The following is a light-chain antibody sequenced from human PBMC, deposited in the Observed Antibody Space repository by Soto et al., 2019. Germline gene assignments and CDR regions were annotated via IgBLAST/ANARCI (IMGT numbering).Light chain of an antibody. J-gene: IGKJ1*01. V-gene: IGKV1-5*03. CDR2: KAS. CDR3: QQYSSYSRT. CDR1: ETVSNY. Sequence: DIQMTQSPSTLSASVGDRVTITCRASETVSNYLAWYQQKPGKAPKLLIYKASSLESGVPSRFSGSGSATEFTLSISSLQPDEFATYYCQQYSSYSRTFGQGTKVEIK.